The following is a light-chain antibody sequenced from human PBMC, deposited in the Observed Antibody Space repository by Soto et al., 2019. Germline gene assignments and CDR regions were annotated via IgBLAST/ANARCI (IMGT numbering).Light chain of an antibody. Sequence: QSVLSQPASVSGSPGQTITISCTGTSTDVGGYNAVSWYQHHPGKAPKLIIYEVTHRPSGVSNRFSASKSGSTASLTISGLQAEDEGDYYCCSYAGSSTWVFGGGTKVTVL. CDR1: STDVGGYNA. CDR3: CSYAGSSTWV. CDR2: EVT. J-gene: IGLJ3*02. V-gene: IGLV2-23*02.